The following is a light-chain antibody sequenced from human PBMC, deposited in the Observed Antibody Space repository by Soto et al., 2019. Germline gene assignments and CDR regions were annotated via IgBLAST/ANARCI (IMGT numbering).Light chain of an antibody. CDR1: QSFSSY. CDR2: DAS. V-gene: IGKV3-11*01. J-gene: IGKJ5*01. Sequence: EIVLTQSPATLSLSPGERATLSCRASQSFSSYLAWYQQEPGQAPRLLIYDASKRATGIPARFSGRGSGTDFTLTISSLEPEDFVVYYCQQRSNWPPVITFGQGTRLEIK. CDR3: QQRSNWPPVIT.